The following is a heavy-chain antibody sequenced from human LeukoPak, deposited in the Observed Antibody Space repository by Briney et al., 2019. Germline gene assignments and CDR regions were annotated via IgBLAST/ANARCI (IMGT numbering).Heavy chain of an antibody. D-gene: IGHD3-22*01. CDR2: INHSGST. J-gene: IGHJ4*02. CDR1: GGSISSSNW. Sequence: SETLSLTCAVSGGSISSSNWWSWVRQPPGKGLEWIGEINHSGSTNYNPSLMSRVTISVDTSKNQFSLKLSSVTAADTAVYYCASLGYYDSSGYAYWGQGTLVTVSS. V-gene: IGHV4-4*02. CDR3: ASLGYYDSSGYAY.